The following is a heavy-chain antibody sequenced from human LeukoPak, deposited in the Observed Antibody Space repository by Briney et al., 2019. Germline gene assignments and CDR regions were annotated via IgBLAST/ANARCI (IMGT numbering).Heavy chain of an antibody. CDR1: GGSIRTYY. D-gene: IGHD6-13*01. Sequence: PSETLSLTCTVSGGSIRTYYWSWIRQPPGKGLEWIGYIYYSGSTNYNPSLKSRVTISLDTSKNQFSLKLSSVTAADTAVYYCARDELVRALDYWGQGTLVTVSS. V-gene: IGHV4-59*01. CDR3: ARDELVRALDY. CDR2: IYYSGST. J-gene: IGHJ4*02.